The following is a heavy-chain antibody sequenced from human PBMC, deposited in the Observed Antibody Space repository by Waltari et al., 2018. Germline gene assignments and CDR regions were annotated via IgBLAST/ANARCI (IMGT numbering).Heavy chain of an antibody. Sequence: VQLVQSGAEVKKPGATVKISCKASGYTVNGYDIYWVRQAPGQGLEWLGRISPHTGGTEYARKFEGSATMTRDTSLNTAELVMSSLRSDDTAVYYCARDHDFDCPRGIWFYFDYWGQGTLVTVSS. D-gene: IGHD2-8*02. CDR3: ARDHDFDCPRGIWFYFDY. J-gene: IGHJ4*02. V-gene: IGHV1-2*06. CDR1: GYTVNGYD. CDR2: ISPHTGGT.